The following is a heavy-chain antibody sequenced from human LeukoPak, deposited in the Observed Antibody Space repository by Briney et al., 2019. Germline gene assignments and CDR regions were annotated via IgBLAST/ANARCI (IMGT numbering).Heavy chain of an antibody. CDR1: GGSISSGGYY. D-gene: IGHD3-10*01. CDR3: ARVGITSTYYYGSGRRYYFDY. CDR2: IYYSGST. Sequence: SETLSLTCTVSGGSISSGGYYWSWIRQHPGKGLEWIGYIYYSGSTYYNPSLKSRVTISEDTSKNQFSLKLSSVTAADTAVYYCARVGITSTYYYGSGRRYYFDYWGQGTLVTVSS. J-gene: IGHJ4*02. V-gene: IGHV4-31*03.